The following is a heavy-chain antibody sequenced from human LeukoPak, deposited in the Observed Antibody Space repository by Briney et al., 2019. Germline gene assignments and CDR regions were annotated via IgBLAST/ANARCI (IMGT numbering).Heavy chain of an antibody. Sequence: LETLSLTCAVYGGSFSGYYWSWIRQPPGKGLEWIGEIDHSGSTNYNPSLKSRVTISVDTSKNQFSLKLSSVTAADTAVYYCARKVGYYYYGMDVWGQGTTVTVSS. V-gene: IGHV4-34*01. CDR2: IDHSGST. CDR1: GGSFSGYY. CDR3: ARKVGYYYYGMDV. J-gene: IGHJ6*02.